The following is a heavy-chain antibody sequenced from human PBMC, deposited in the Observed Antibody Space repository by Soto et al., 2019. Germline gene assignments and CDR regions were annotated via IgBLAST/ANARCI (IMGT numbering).Heavy chain of an antibody. V-gene: IGHV4-39*07. CDR1: GGSISSSSYY. J-gene: IGHJ6*02. Sequence: SETLSLTCTVSGGSISSSSYYWGWIRQPPGKGLEWIGSIYYSGSTYYNPSPKSRVTISVDTSKNQFSLKLSSVTAADTAVYYCAAAWCGKLAPEYYYGMDVWGQGTTVTVSS. D-gene: IGHD3-10*01. CDR3: AAAWCGKLAPEYYYGMDV. CDR2: IYYSGST.